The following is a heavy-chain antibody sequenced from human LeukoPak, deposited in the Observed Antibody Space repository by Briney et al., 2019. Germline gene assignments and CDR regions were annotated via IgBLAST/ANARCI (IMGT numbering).Heavy chain of an antibody. Sequence: GGSLRLSCEVSGFSFSNYWMSWVRQAPGKGLEWVANIKEDGSEKNYVDSVKGRFTVSRDNSKNTVFLQMNSLRVEDTAVYYCAKDVGGGYTFYYFDHWGQGTLVTVSS. V-gene: IGHV3-7*01. CDR2: IKEDGSEK. J-gene: IGHJ4*02. CDR3: AKDVGGGYTFYYFDH. CDR1: GFSFSNYW. D-gene: IGHD3-16*02.